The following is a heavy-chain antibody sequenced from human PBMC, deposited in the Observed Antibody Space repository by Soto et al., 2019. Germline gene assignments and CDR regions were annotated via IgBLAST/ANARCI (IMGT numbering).Heavy chain of an antibody. Sequence: SGNVCCESSVGTFRSYAISWVRQAPGQGLEWMGGIIAIFFTANYAQKFQGRVTSTADESTSTAYMELSSLRSEDTDVYYAVLSEAAAEWNWFDAWGQGTLVTVSS. CDR3: VLSEAAAEWNWFDA. J-gene: IGHJ5*02. CDR2: IIAIFFTA. CDR1: VGTFRSYA. D-gene: IGHD6-13*01. V-gene: IGHV1-69*13.